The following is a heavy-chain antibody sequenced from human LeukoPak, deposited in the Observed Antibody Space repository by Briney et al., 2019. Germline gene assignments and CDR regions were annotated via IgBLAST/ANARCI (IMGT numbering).Heavy chain of an antibody. D-gene: IGHD3-22*01. CDR2: INHSGST. J-gene: IGHJ5*02. CDR3: ARGGVSSASGDWFDP. Sequence: SETLSLTWAVYGGSFSGYYWSWIRQPPGKRLEWIGEINHSGSTNYNPSLKSRVTISVDTSKNQFSLKLSSATAADTAVYYCARGGVSSASGDWFDPWGQGTLVTVSS. CDR1: GGSFSGYY. V-gene: IGHV4-34*01.